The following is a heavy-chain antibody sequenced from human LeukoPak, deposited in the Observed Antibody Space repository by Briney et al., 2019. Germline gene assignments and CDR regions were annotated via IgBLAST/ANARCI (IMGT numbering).Heavy chain of an antibody. V-gene: IGHV4-39*07. D-gene: IGHD2-15*01. CDR1: GGSTRSTTYC. CDR2: VCYSGST. J-gene: IGHJ4*02. Sequence: SETLSLTCTVSGGSTRSTTYCWGWIRQSPGRGLEWIGSVCYSGSTYYNPSLKSRVTISMDTSKNQFSLRLSSVTAADTAVYYCARGGRSYSDYWGQGTLVTVSS. CDR3: ARGGRSYSDY.